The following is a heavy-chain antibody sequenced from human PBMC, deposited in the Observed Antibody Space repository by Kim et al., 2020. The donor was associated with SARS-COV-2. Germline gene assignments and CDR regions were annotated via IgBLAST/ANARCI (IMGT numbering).Heavy chain of an antibody. CDR2: T. J-gene: IGHJ4*02. Sequence: TFYAYSVKGRFTISRDNSKGTLYLQMNSLRAEDTALYYCARGLGTPDYWGQGTLVTVSS. D-gene: IGHD7-27*01. CDR3: ARGLGTPDY. V-gene: IGHV3-23*01.